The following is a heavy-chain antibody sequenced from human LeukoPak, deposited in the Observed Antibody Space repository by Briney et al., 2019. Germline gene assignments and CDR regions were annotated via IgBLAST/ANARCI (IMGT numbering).Heavy chain of an antibody. Sequence: GGSLRLSCAASGFTFSSYWMSWVRQAPGKGLEWVSSISSSSSYIYYADSVKGRFTISRDNAKNSLYLQMNSLRAEDTAVYYCARQGYYDSSGYYYYFDYWGQGTLVTVSS. CDR1: GFTFSSYW. V-gene: IGHV3-21*01. D-gene: IGHD3-22*01. J-gene: IGHJ4*02. CDR3: ARQGYYDSSGYYYYFDY. CDR2: ISSSSSYI.